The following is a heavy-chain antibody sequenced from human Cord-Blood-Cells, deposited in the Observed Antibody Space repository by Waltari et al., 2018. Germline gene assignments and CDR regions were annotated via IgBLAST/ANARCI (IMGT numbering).Heavy chain of an antibody. J-gene: IGHJ5*02. Sequence: QVQLQQWGAGLLKPSETLSLTCAVYGGSFSGYYWSWIRQPPGQGLEWIGEINHSGSTNANPPLKSRVTISVDTSKNQFSLKLSSVTAADTAVYYWARESHHKRYFDWLLKREGINWFDPWGQGTLVTVSS. V-gene: IGHV4-34*01. D-gene: IGHD3-9*01. CDR1: GGSFSGYY. CDR2: INHSGST. CDR3: ARESHHKRYFDWLLKREGINWFDP.